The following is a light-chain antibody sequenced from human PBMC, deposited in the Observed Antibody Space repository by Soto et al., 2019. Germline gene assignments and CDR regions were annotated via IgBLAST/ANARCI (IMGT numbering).Light chain of an antibody. V-gene: IGLV1-44*01. CDR1: SSNIGSNT. CDR3: AAWDDSLNGVV. J-gene: IGLJ2*01. Sequence: QLVLTQPPSASGTRGQRVTISCSGSSSNIGSNTVNWYQQLPGTAPKLLIYSNNQRPSGVPDRFSGSKSGTSASLAISGLQSEDEADYYCAAWDDSLNGVVFGGGTKLTVL. CDR2: SNN.